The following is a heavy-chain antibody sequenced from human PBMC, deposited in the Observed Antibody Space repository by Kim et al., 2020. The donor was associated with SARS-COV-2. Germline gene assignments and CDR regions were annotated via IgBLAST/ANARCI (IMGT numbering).Heavy chain of an antibody. Sequence: GGSLRLSCAASGFTVSSNYMSWVRQAPGKGLEWVSVIYSGGSTYYADSVKGRFTISRDNSKNTLYLQMNSLRAEDTAVYYCARDFTVVTGVSYWGQGTLVTVSS. J-gene: IGHJ4*02. CDR3: ARDFTVVTGVSY. CDR2: IYSGGST. D-gene: IGHD2-15*01. CDR1: GFTVSSNY. V-gene: IGHV3-53*01.